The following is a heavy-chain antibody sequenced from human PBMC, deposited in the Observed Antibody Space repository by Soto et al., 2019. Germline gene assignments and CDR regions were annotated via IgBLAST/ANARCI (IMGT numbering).Heavy chain of an antibody. D-gene: IGHD6-13*01. J-gene: IGHJ4*02. CDR2: IYYSGST. CDR1: GGSISSGDYY. V-gene: IGHV4-30-4*01. Sequence: SETLSLTCTVSGGSISSGDYYWSWIRQPPGKGLEWIGYIYYSGSTYYNPSLKSRVTISVGTSKNQFSLKLSSVTAADMAVYYCARGSSSYSNYWGQGTLVTVSS. CDR3: ARGSSSYSNY.